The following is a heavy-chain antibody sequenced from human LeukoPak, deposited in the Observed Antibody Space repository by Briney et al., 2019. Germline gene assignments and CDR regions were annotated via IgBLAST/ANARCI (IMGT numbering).Heavy chain of an antibody. CDR1: GFIFNNYA. CDR2: ISSDGSKK. CDR3: AKDPHDNDGWYRGIDY. Sequence: QTGGSLRLSCAASGFIFNNYAMHWVRQAPGKGLEWVALISSDGSKKSYADSVKGRFTISRDNAKNTLYLQMNSLRAEDTAVYYCAKDPHDNDGWYRGIDYWGQGTLVTVSS. D-gene: IGHD6-19*01. V-gene: IGHV3-30*04. J-gene: IGHJ4*02.